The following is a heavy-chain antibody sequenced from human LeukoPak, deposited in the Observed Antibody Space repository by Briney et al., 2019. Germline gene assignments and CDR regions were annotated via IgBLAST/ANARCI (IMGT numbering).Heavy chain of an antibody. D-gene: IGHD3-22*01. V-gene: IGHV3-30*03. J-gene: IGHJ4*02. CDR2: ISYHGNNK. Sequence: PGGSLRLSCAASGFTFSLYGMHWGRQAPDKGLEWVAVISYHGNNKYYADSVKGRFTISRDNSKNTMYLQMNSLRAEDTAVYYCARCPESSGYYYELDSWGQGTLVTVSS. CDR1: GFTFSLYG. CDR3: ARCPESSGYYYELDS.